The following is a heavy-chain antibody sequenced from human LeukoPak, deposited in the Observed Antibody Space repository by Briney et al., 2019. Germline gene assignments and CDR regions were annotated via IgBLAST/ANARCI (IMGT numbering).Heavy chain of an antibody. CDR3: AREASSSWGGNFDY. CDR1: GFTFSIYA. J-gene: IGHJ4*02. CDR2: ISYDGSKK. V-gene: IGHV3-30*04. D-gene: IGHD6-13*01. Sequence: PGGSLRLSCAASGFTFSIYAMHWVRQAPGKGLEWVSVISYDGSKKYYADSVKGRFTISRDNSKNTLYLQMNSLRAEDTAVYYCAREASSSWGGNFDYWGQGNLVTVSS.